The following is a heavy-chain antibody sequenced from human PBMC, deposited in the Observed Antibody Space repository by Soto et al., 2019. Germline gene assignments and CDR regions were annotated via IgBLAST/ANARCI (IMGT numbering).Heavy chain of an antibody. CDR2: INPNSGGT. Sequence: ASVKVSCKASGYTFTGYYMHWVRQAPGQGLEWMGWINPNSGGTNYSQKFQGWVTMTRDTSISTAYMELSRLSSDDTAVYYCARGKDSSGYYYYYYYGMDVWGQGTTVTVSS. V-gene: IGHV1-2*04. CDR3: ARGKDSSGYYYYYYYGMDV. CDR1: GYTFTGYY. J-gene: IGHJ6*02. D-gene: IGHD3-22*01.